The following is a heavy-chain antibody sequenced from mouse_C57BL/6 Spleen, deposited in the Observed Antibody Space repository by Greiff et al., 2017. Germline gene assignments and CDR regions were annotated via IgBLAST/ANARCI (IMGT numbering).Heavy chain of an antibody. D-gene: IGHD1-1*01. CDR3: ARSHYYGFDY. CDR2: IYPGDGDT. J-gene: IGHJ2*01. CDR1: GYAFSSSW. Sequence: VQLQQSGAELVKPGASVKISCKASGYAFSSSWMNWVKQRPGKGLEWIGQIYPGDGDTNYNGKFKGKATLTADKSSSTAYMQLSSLTSEDSAVYFCARSHYYGFDYWGQGTTLTVSS. V-gene: IGHV1-80*01.